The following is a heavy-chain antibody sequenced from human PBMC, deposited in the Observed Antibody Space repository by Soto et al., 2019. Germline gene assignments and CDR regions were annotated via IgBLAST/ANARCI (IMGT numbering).Heavy chain of an antibody. CDR3: ARLKPYYDILTGYCDY. D-gene: IGHD3-9*01. J-gene: IGHJ4*02. CDR2: ISAYNGNT. CDR1: GYTFTSYG. V-gene: IGHV1-18*01. Sequence: ASVKVSCKASGYTFTSYGISWVRQAPGQGLEWMGWISAYNGNTNYAQKLQGRVTMTTDTSTSTAYMELRSLRSDDTAVYYCARLKPYYDILTGYCDYWGQGTLVTVSS.